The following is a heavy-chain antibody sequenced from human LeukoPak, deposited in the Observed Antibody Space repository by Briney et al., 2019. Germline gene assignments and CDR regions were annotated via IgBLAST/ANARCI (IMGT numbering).Heavy chain of an antibody. Sequence: GGSLRLSCAASGFTFSSYAMSWVRQAPGKGLEWVSAISGSGGSTYYADSVKGRFTISRDNSKNTLYLQMNSLRAEDTAVYYCVRGGNYYDSKGVFDYWGQGTLVTVSS. CDR3: VRGGNYYDSKGVFDY. CDR1: GFTFSSYA. V-gene: IGHV3-23*01. J-gene: IGHJ4*02. CDR2: ISGSGGST. D-gene: IGHD3-22*01.